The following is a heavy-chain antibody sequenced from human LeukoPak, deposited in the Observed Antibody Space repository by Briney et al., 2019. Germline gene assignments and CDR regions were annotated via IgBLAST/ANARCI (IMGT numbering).Heavy chain of an antibody. Sequence: GGSLRLSCAASGFTFSSYSMNWVRQAPGKGLEWVSYISSSSAIYYADSVKGRFTISRDNAKNSLYLQMSSLRDEDTAVYYCAPLARGVIDFWGQGTLVTVSS. CDR3: APLARGVIDF. CDR2: ISSSSAI. CDR1: GFTFSSYS. V-gene: IGHV3-48*02. D-gene: IGHD3-10*01. J-gene: IGHJ4*02.